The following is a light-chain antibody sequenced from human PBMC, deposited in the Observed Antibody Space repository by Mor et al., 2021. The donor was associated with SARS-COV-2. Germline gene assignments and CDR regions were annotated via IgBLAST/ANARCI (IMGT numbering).Light chain of an antibody. CDR1: QSISIY. V-gene: IGKV3-11*01. J-gene: IGKJ1*01. Sequence: FFPGERATVSCRASQSISIYLAWYQQKPGQTPRLLIYDASNRATGIPARFSGSGSGTDFTLTINSLEPEDSAVYYCQQRSSWSWTFGQGTKV. CDR2: DAS. CDR3: QQRSSWSWT.